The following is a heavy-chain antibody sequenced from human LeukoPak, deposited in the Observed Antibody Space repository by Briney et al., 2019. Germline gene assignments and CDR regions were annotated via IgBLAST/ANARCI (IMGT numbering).Heavy chain of an antibody. V-gene: IGHV3-23*01. D-gene: IGHD5-18*01. CDR1: GFTFSSYA. CDR3: AKDRGGYPDY. J-gene: IGHJ4*02. CDR2: ISGSGGST. Sequence: HTGGSLRLSCAASGFTFSSYAMSWVRQAPGKGLEWVSAISGSGGSTYYADSAKGRFTISRDNSKNTLYLQMNSLRAEDTAVYYCAKDRGGYPDYWGQGTLVTVSS.